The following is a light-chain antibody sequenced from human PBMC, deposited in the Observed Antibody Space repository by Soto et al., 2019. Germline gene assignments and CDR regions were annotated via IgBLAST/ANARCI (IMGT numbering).Light chain of an antibody. CDR2: GNS. J-gene: IGLJ3*02. CDR1: SSNIGAGYD. V-gene: IGLV1-40*01. Sequence: QSVLTQPPSVSGAPGQRVTISCTGSSSNIGAGYDVHWYQQLPGTAPKLLIYGNSNRPSGVPDRSSGSKSGTSASLAITELQAEDEDHYYCQSYDSSLSGSMFGGGTKVTVL. CDR3: QSYDSSLSGSM.